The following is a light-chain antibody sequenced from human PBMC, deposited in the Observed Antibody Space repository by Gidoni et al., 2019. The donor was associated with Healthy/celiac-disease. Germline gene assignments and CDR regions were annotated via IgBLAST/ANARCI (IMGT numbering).Light chain of an antibody. V-gene: IGKV1-39*01. CDR1: QSISSY. CDR3: RQSYSTPR. CDR2: AAS. Sequence: DIQMTQSPSSLSASVGDRVTITCRASQSISSYLNWYQQKPGKAPKLLIYAASSLQSGVPSRCSGSGSGTDFTLTISSLQPEDFATYYCRQSYSTPRFGGGTKVEIK. J-gene: IGKJ4*01.